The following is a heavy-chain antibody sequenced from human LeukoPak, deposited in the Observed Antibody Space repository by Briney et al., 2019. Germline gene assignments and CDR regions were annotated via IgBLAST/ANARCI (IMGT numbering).Heavy chain of an antibody. Sequence: GGSLRLSCAASGFTFSDAWMSWVRQAPGKGLEWVSGINWNGGSRGYADSVKGRFTISRDNAKNSAYLQMNSLRSEDTASYHCARDRCSSASCYNTPNWFDPWGQGTLVTVSS. J-gene: IGHJ5*02. V-gene: IGHV3-20*01. CDR3: ARDRCSSASCYNTPNWFDP. CDR1: GFTFSDAW. CDR2: INWNGGSR. D-gene: IGHD2-2*02.